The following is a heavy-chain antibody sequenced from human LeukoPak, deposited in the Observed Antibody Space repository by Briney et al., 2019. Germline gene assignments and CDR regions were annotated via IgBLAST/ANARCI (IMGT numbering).Heavy chain of an antibody. V-gene: IGHV5-51*01. D-gene: IGHD3-22*01. J-gene: IGHJ4*02. CDR3: ARLLRNYDSSGYTYYFDY. Sequence: GESLKISCKGSGYSFTSYWIGWVRQMPGKGLEWMGIIYPGDSDTTYSPSFQGQVTISADKSISTAYLQWSSLKASDTAMYYCARLLRNYDSSGYTYYFDYWGQGTLVTVSS. CDR2: IYPGDSDT. CDR1: GYSFTSYW.